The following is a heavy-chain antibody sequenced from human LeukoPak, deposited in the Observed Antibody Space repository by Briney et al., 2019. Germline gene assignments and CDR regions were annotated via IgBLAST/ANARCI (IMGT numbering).Heavy chain of an antibody. V-gene: IGHV3-9*01. J-gene: IGHJ4*02. D-gene: IGHD6-6*01. CDR1: GFIFNNYA. CDR2: ISWNSGSI. Sequence: GGSLRLSCAGSGFIFNNYAMHWVRQPPGKGLEWVSGISWNSGSIDYADSVKGRFTVSRDNAKNTLYLQVNNLRAEDTAVYYCARGPNSNWSGLDFWGQGTLLTVSS. CDR3: ARGPNSNWSGLDF.